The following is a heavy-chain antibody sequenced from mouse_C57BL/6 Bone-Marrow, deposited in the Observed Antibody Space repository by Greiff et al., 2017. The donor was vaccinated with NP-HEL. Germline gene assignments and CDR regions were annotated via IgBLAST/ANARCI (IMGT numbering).Heavy chain of an antibody. V-gene: IGHV5-16*01. CDR2: INYDGSST. J-gene: IGHJ1*03. Sequence: EVKLVESEGGLVQPGSSMKLSCTASGFTFSDYYMAWVRQVPEKGLEWVANINYDGSSTYYLDSLKSRFIISRDNAKNILYLQMSSLKSEDTATYYCARFITTVVAKDWYFDVWGTGTTVTVSS. CDR1: GFTFSDYY. D-gene: IGHD1-1*01. CDR3: ARFITTVVAKDWYFDV.